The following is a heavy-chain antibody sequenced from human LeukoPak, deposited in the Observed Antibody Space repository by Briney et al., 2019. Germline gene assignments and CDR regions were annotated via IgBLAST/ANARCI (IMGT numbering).Heavy chain of an antibody. J-gene: IGHJ4*02. V-gene: IGHV4-34*01. D-gene: IGHD2/OR15-2a*01. CDR1: GGSFSGYY. CDR2: INHSGST. CDR3: ARIYLDGAPAY. Sequence: SETLSLTCAVYGGSFSGYYWSWIRQPPGKGLEWIGEINHSGSTNYNPSLKSRVTIPVDTSKNQFSLKLSSVTAADTAVYYCARIYLDGAPAYWGQGTLVTVSS.